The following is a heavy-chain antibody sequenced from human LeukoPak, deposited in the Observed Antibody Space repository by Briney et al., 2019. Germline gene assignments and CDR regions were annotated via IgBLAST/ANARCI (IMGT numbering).Heavy chain of an antibody. Sequence: ASVKVSCKASGYTFTSYGISRVRQAPGQALEWMGWISAYNGNTNYAQKLHARVTMPTDTSTRTAYLELRRLRSDDTAVYYCARDPLDGITGTTQPIFDYWGQGTLVTVSS. J-gene: IGHJ4*02. D-gene: IGHD1-7*01. CDR3: ARDPLDGITGTTQPIFDY. CDR2: ISAYNGNT. V-gene: IGHV1-18*01. CDR1: GYTFTSYG.